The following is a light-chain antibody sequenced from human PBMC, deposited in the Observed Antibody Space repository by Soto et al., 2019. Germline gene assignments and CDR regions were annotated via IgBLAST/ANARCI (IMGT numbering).Light chain of an antibody. V-gene: IGLV2-14*01. CDR3: SSYSISTAYL. Sequence: QSVLTQPASVSGSPGQSITISCTGTSSDVGGYDYVSWYQLRPGKAPKLMVFEVSNRPSGVSYRFSGSKSGTTASLTISGLQAEDEADYFRSSYSISTAYLFGTGTKVTVL. CDR1: SSDVGGYDY. J-gene: IGLJ1*01. CDR2: EVS.